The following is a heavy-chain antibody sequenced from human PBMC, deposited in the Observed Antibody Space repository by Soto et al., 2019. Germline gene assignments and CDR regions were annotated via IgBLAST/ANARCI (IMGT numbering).Heavy chain of an antibody. J-gene: IGHJ3*02. D-gene: IGHD1-1*01. CDR3: ARPRYAHAFDI. Sequence: GGSLKISCKGSGYSFTSYWSGWVRQMPGKGLEWMGIIYPGDSDTRYSPSFQGQVTISADKSISTAYLQWSSLKASDTAMYYCARPRYAHAFDIWGQGTMVTVSS. CDR1: GYSFTSYW. V-gene: IGHV5-51*01. CDR2: IYPGDSDT.